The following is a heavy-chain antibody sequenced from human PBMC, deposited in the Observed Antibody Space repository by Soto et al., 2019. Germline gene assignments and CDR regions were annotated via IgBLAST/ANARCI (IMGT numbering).Heavy chain of an antibody. V-gene: IGHV1-3*01. CDR2: INAANGDT. CDR1: GYTFTSYG. J-gene: IGHJ5*02. D-gene: IGHD6-13*01. Sequence: ASVKVSCKASGYTFTSYGIHWVRQAPGQRLEWMGWINAANGDTKYSPKFQGRVTITRDTSASTAYMELSRLRSEDTAVYYCVRRHVSATGIDWFDPWGQRTLVTVSS. CDR3: VRRHVSATGIDWFDP.